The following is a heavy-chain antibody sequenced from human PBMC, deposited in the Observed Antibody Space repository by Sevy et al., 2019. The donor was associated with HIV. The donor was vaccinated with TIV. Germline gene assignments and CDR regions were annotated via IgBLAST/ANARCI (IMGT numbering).Heavy chain of an antibody. CDR1: GFTFSDYA. J-gene: IGHJ4*02. Sequence: GRSLRLSCVASGFTFSDYAMSWVRQAPGKGLEWVSSLFGGGHGANYADSVKGRFIISRDNWRNTQSLQLNSLRAEDAAVYYCAKMEGQLVSEYYFDYWGQGILVTVSS. CDR2: LFGGGHGA. D-gene: IGHD6-13*01. V-gene: IGHV3-23*01. CDR3: AKMEGQLVSEYYFDY.